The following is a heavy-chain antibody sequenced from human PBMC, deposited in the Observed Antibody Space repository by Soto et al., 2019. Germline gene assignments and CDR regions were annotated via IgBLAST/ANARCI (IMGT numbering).Heavy chain of an antibody. D-gene: IGHD3-10*01. J-gene: IGHJ6*02. CDR3: AKDHYGSATYGMDV. CDR2: IAWNSDII. CDR1: GLRFEDYA. V-gene: IGHV3-9*01. Sequence: EVQLVESGGGLVQPGRSLRLSCAASGLRFEDYAMHWVRQAPGKGLEWVSGIAWNSDIIGYADSVKGRFTICRDNGKNAMDLQMNSLRPEDTALYYCAKDHYGSATYGMDVWGQGTTVTVSS.